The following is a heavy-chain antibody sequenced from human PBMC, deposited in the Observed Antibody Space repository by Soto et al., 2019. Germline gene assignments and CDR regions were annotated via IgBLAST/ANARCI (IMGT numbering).Heavy chain of an antibody. CDR2: IKSKTDGGTT. CDR3: TGYVNVHYYYGMDV. Sequence: GGSLRLSCAASGFTFSNAWMNWVRQAPGKGLEWVGRIKSKTDGGTTDYAAPVKGRFTISRDDSKNTLYLQMNSLKTEDTAVYYCTGYVNVHYYYGMDVWGQGTTVTVSS. D-gene: IGHD3-16*01. J-gene: IGHJ6*02. V-gene: IGHV3-15*07. CDR1: GFTFSNAW.